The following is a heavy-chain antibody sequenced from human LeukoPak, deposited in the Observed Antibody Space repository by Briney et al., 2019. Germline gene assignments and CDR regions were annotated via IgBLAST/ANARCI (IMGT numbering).Heavy chain of an antibody. CDR1: GGSFSGYY. Sequence: SETLSLTCAVYGGSFSGYYWSWIRLPPGKGLEWIGEINHSGSTNYNPSLKSRVTISVDTSKNQFSLKLSSVTAADTAVYYCARGPAGYSSGWFDYWGQGTLVTVSS. CDR2: INHSGST. J-gene: IGHJ4*02. D-gene: IGHD6-19*01. CDR3: ARGPAGYSSGWFDY. V-gene: IGHV4-34*01.